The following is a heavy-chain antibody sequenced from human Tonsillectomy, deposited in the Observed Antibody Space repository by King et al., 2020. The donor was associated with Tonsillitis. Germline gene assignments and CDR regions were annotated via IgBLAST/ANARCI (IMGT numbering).Heavy chain of an antibody. J-gene: IGHJ5*02. D-gene: IGHD4-23*01. V-gene: IGHV5-51*03. CDR2: IYPGDSDT. CDR3: AGLRWYPTAPLDP. Sequence: VQLVESGAEVKKPGESLKISCKGSGYIFTNFWIGWVRQMPGKGLEWMGIIYPGDSDTRYSPSFQGQVTISADKSINTAYLQWSSLKASDTAMYYCAGLRWYPTAPLDPWGQGTLVTVSS. CDR1: GYIFTNFW.